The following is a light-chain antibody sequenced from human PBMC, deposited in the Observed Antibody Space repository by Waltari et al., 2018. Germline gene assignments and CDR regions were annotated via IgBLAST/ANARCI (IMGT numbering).Light chain of an antibody. Sequence: VLTQSPGTLSLSPGERATLSCRASQSVSSSYLAWYQQRPGQAPRLLFFGASSRPTGVPDRFSGSVSVTDFTLTISRLEPQDFAVYFCQQYGGSPTYTFGQGTKLEIK. V-gene: IGKV3-20*01. CDR3: QQYGGSPTYT. CDR1: QSVSSSY. J-gene: IGKJ2*01. CDR2: GAS.